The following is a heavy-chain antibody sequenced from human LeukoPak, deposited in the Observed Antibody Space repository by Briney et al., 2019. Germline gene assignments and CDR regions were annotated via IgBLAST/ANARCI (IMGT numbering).Heavy chain of an antibody. Sequence: GGSLRLSCAASGFTVSSNYMSWVRQAPGKGLEWVSVIYSGGSTYYADSVKGRFTISRDNSKNTLYLQMNSLRAEDTAVYYCARYRDGYNWNPRAFDIWGQGTMVTVSS. CDR2: IYSGGST. CDR3: ARYRDGYNWNPRAFDI. CDR1: GFTVSSNY. D-gene: IGHD5-24*01. V-gene: IGHV3-66*01. J-gene: IGHJ3*02.